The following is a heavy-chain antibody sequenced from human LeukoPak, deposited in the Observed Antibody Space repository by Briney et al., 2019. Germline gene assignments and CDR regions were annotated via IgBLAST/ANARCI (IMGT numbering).Heavy chain of an antibody. Sequence: GGSLRLSCAVSGFTFSSYSMNWVRQAPGKGLEWVSSISSRSYKYYADSVKGRFTISRDNAKNSLCLQMNSLRAEDTAVYYCARDGLPYGDYMHYFDFWGQGTLVTVSS. CDR3: ARDGLPYGDYMHYFDF. J-gene: IGHJ4*02. V-gene: IGHV3-21*06. CDR1: GFTFSSYS. D-gene: IGHD4-17*01. CDR2: ISSRSYK.